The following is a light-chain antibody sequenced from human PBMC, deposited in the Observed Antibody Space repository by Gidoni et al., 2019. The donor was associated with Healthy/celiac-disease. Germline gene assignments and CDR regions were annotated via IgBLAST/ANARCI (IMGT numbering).Light chain of an antibody. CDR3: SSYTSSRLFV. V-gene: IGLV2-14*01. CDR1: SSDVGGYNY. J-gene: IGLJ1*01. CDR2: EVR. Sequence: QYALTQPAPVSGSPGQSITISCTGTSSDVGGYNYVSWYQQHPGQAPKLMIDEVRNRPSGVPYRFSCSKSGNTASRTISGLQAEDEADYYCSSYTSSRLFVFGTGTKVPVL.